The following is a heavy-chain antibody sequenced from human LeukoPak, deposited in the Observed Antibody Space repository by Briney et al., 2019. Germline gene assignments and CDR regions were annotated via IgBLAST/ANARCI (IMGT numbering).Heavy chain of an antibody. J-gene: IGHJ4*02. CDR1: GYIFSDCY. V-gene: IGHV1-2*02. CDR2: INPKSGGT. D-gene: IGHD5-24*01. CDR3: AREEMDSNSFDY. Sequence: ASVKVSCKASGYIFSDCYMHWVRQAPGQGLEWMGWINPKSGGTNYGQKFQGRVTMTRDTSISTAYMELTRLTSDDTAVYYCAREEMDSNSFDYWGQGTLATVSS.